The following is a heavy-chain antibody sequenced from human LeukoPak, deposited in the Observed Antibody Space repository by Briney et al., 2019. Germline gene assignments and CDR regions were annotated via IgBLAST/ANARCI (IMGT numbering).Heavy chain of an antibody. Sequence: GGSLRLSCAASGFTFRSLAMHGVPKAPGRGLEWGSVRPIDGTNKYYADSVKGRFTISRDNSKNTLYLQMNSLRAEDTAVYYCARDGEDYYDSSGLYSGGAFDIWGQGTMVTVSS. D-gene: IGHD3-22*01. J-gene: IGHJ3*02. CDR3: ARDGEDYYDSSGLYSGGAFDI. CDR2: RPIDGTNK. V-gene: IGHV3-30*04. CDR1: GFTFRSLA.